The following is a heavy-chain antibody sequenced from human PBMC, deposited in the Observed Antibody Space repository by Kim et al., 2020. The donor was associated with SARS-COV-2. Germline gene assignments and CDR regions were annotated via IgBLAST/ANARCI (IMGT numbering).Heavy chain of an antibody. CDR3: ARESADIVVVVAASWFDP. Sequence: ASVKVSCKASGYTFTSYAMHWVRQAPGQRLEWMGWINAGNGNTKYSQKFQGRVTITRDTSASTAYMELSSLRSEDTAVYYCARESADIVVVVAASWFDPWGQGTLVTVSS. D-gene: IGHD2-15*01. CDR2: INAGNGNT. CDR1: GYTFTSYA. V-gene: IGHV1-3*01. J-gene: IGHJ5*02.